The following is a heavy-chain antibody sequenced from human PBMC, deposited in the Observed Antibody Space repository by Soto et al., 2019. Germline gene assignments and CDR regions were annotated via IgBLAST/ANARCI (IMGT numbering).Heavy chain of an antibody. CDR1: GFTFSSYW. D-gene: IGHD2-2*03. V-gene: IGHV3-74*01. Sequence: GGSLRLSCAASGFTFSSYWMHWVRQAPGKGLVWVSRINSDGSSTSYADSVKGRFTISRDNAKNTLYLQMNSLRAEDTAVYYCARDYAGDCSSTSCYGPYYYYYMDVWGKGTTVTVSS. CDR2: INSDGSST. CDR3: ARDYAGDCSSTSCYGPYYYYYMDV. J-gene: IGHJ6*03.